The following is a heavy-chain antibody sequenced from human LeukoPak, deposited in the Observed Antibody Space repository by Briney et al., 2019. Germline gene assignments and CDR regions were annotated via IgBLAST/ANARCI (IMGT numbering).Heavy chain of an antibody. V-gene: IGHV3-53*01. Sequence: PGGSLRLSCAASGFTVSSNYMSWVRQAPGKGLEWVSVIYSGGSTYYADSVKGRFTISRDNSKNTLSLQMNSLRAEDTAVYYCARDYYDSSGYYFWAFDIWGQGTMVTVSS. CDR1: GFTVSSNY. CDR2: IYSGGST. J-gene: IGHJ3*02. D-gene: IGHD3-22*01. CDR3: ARDYYDSSGYYFWAFDI.